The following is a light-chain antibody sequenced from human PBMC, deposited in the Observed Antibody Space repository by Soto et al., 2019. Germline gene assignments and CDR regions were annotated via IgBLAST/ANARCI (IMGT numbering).Light chain of an antibody. J-gene: IGLJ1*01. CDR2: DVS. CDR1: SSDVGGYNY. Sequence: QSALTQPASVSGSPGQSITISCTGTSSDVGGYNYVSWYQHHPGKAPKLIIYDVSNRPSGVSIRFSASKSDNTASLTISGLQPEDEADYHCSSYTTSNTRQIVFGTGTTVTVL. V-gene: IGLV2-14*03. CDR3: SSYTTSNTRQIV.